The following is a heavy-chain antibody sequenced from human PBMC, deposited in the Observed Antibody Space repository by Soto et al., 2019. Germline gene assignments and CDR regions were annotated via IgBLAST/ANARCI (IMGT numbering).Heavy chain of an antibody. Sequence: ASVKVSRKASGYTFTGYYMHWVRQAPGQGLEWMGWINPNSGGTNYAQRFQGWVTMTRDTSISTAYMELSRLRSDDTAVYYCARGPIVVVPAANDYYYYYYYMDVWGKGTTVTVSS. D-gene: IGHD2-2*01. CDR3: ARGPIVVVPAANDYYYYYYYMDV. CDR1: GYTFTGYY. V-gene: IGHV1-2*04. CDR2: INPNSGGT. J-gene: IGHJ6*03.